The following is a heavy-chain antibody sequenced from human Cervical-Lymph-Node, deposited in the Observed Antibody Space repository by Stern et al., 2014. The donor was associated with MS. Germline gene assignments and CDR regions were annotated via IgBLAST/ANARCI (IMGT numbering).Heavy chain of an antibody. CDR3: ARDRRAFLDY. J-gene: IGHJ4*02. CDR1: GFSFGTSW. Sequence: QLAESGGGLVQPGGSLRLSWVASGFSFGTSWMSWVRQPPGRGLEWVANIRQDGYDKFYVDSGKGRFTISRDNARNSLYLQMNSLTVADTAVYYCARDRRAFLDYWGQGTHVAVSS. D-gene: IGHD2/OR15-2a*01. CDR2: IRQDGYDK. V-gene: IGHV3-7*01.